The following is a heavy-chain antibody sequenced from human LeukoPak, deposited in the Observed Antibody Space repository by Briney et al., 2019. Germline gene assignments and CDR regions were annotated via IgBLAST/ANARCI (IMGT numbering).Heavy chain of an antibody. D-gene: IGHD2-2*01. CDR3: ARPGGPHAPGYQLLTGFDP. V-gene: IGHV1-3*01. J-gene: IGHJ5*02. CDR2: INAGNGNT. Sequence: ASVEVSCKASGYTFTSYGISWVRQAPGQGLEWMGWINAGNGNTKYSQKFQGRVIITRDTSASTAYMELSSLRSEDTAVYYCARPGGPHAPGYQLLTGFDPWGQGTLVTVSS. CDR1: GYTFTSYG.